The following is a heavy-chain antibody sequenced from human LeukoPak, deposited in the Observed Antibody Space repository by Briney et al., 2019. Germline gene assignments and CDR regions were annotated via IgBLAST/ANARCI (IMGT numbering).Heavy chain of an antibody. Sequence: GGSLRLSCAASGFTFSSYGMHWVRQAPGKGLEWVAVISYDGSNKYCADSVKGRFTISRDNSKNTLYLQMNSLKAEDTAVYYCAKDRGIAVWGQGTLVTVSS. D-gene: IGHD6-19*01. J-gene: IGHJ4*02. V-gene: IGHV3-30*18. CDR2: ISYDGSNK. CDR3: AKDRGIAV. CDR1: GFTFSSYG.